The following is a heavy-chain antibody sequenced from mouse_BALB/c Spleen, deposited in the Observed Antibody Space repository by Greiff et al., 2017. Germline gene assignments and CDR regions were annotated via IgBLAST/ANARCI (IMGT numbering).Heavy chain of an antibody. V-gene: IGHV1-80*01. CDR2: IYPGDGDT. CDR3: AMIYYGYDGYAMDY. D-gene: IGHD2-2*01. Sequence: VKLQESGAELVRPGSSVKISCKASGYAFSSYWMNWVKQRPGQGLEWIGQIYPGDGDTNYNGKFKGKATLTADKSSSTAYMQLSSLTSEDSAVYFCAMIYYGYDGYAMDYWGQGTSVTVSS. CDR1: GYAFSSYW. J-gene: IGHJ4*01.